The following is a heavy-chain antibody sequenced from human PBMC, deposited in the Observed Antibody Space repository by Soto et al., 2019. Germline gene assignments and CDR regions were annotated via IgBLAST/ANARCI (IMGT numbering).Heavy chain of an antibody. V-gene: IGHV4-31*03. J-gene: IGHJ5*02. Sequence: QVQLQESGPGLVKPSQTLSLTCTVSGDSITSGAYYWSWIRQLPGKGLEWIGYISNSGRTYYTPSLTSRLSMSLDTSENQFSLKLTAVTAADTAIYFCARARQYYDCEFDPWGQGILVTVSS. CDR2: ISNSGRT. D-gene: IGHD3-22*01. CDR3: ARARQYYDCEFDP. CDR1: GDSITSGAYY.